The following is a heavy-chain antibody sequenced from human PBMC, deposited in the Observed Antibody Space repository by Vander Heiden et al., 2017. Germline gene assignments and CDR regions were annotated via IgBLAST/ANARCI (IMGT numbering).Heavy chain of an antibody. CDR2: IYHSGST. V-gene: IGHV4-38-2*02. Sequence: QVQLPESAPGLVKPSETLSLTCAVSGYSISSGHYWGWIRQPPGKGLEWIGSIYHSGSTYYNPSLKSRVTISVDTSKNQFSLKLSSVTAADTAVYYCARDKWQQLEGWWYFDLWCRGTLVTVSS. J-gene: IGHJ2*01. CDR1: GYSISSGHY. D-gene: IGHD6-13*01. CDR3: ARDKWQQLEGWWYFDL.